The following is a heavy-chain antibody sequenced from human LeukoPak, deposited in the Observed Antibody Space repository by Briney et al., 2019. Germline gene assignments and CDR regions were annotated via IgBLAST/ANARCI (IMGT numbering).Heavy chain of an antibody. CDR2: ISTSSGVI. V-gene: IGHV3-48*01. Sequence: GGSLRLSCAAYGFTFSDYGMNWVHQAPGKGLEWVSYISTSSGVIYDADSVKGRFTISRDNAKNSLYLQMNSLRAEDTAVYYCAKGAEEQWLAVDYWGQGTLVTVSS. D-gene: IGHD6-19*01. CDR1: GFTFSDYG. CDR3: AKGAEEQWLAVDY. J-gene: IGHJ4*02.